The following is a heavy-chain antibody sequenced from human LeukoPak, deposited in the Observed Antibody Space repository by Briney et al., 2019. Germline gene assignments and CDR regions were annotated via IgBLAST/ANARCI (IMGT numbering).Heavy chain of an antibody. CDR2: IYYSGST. J-gene: IGHJ4*02. Sequence: PSQTLSLTCNVSGASISSGRYYWSWIRQPPGKGLEWIGYIYYSGSTNYNPSLKSRVTISVDTSKNQFSLKLSSVTAADTAVYYCARLSSSGWYPHDYWGQGTLVTVSS. D-gene: IGHD6-19*01. CDR1: GASISSGRYY. CDR3: ARLSSSGWYPHDY. V-gene: IGHV4-61*01.